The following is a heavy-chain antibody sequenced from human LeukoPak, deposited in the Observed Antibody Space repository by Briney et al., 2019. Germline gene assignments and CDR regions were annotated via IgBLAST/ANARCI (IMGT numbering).Heavy chain of an antibody. CDR1: GYSISSGYY. CDR2: IYHSGST. V-gene: IGHV4-38-2*02. CDR3: ARARGGYSYGLFDY. J-gene: IGHJ4*02. D-gene: IGHD5-18*01. Sequence: SETLSLTCTVSGYSISSGYYWGWIRQPPGKGLEWIGSIYHSGSTYYNPSLKSRVTISVDTSKNQFTLKLSSVTAADTAVYYCARARGGYSYGLFDYWGQGTLVTVSS.